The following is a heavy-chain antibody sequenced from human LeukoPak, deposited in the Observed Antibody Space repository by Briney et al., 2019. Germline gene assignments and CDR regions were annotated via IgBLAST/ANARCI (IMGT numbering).Heavy chain of an antibody. CDR3: ASLEYCSSTSCYASFGY. D-gene: IGHD2-2*01. Sequence: PSETLSLTCTVSGGSISSGGYYWSWIRQPPGKGLEWIGEIYHSGSTNYNPSLKSRVTISVDKSKNQFSLKLSSVTAADTAVYYCASLEYCSSTSCYASFGYWGQGTLVTVSS. CDR1: GGSISSGGYY. CDR2: IYHSGST. V-gene: IGHV4-30-2*01. J-gene: IGHJ4*02.